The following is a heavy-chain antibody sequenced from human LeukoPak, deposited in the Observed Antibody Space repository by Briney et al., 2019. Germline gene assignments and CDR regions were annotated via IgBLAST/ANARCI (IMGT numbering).Heavy chain of an antibody. J-gene: IGHJ5*02. D-gene: IGHD6-19*01. CDR2: IYYSGST. V-gene: IGHV4-59*08. CDR1: GGSISSYY. CDR3: ARHLTLGYSSGLTRRRFDP. Sequence: SETLSLTCTVSGGSISSYYWSWIRQPPGKGLEWIGYIYYSGSTNYNPSLKSRVTISVDTSKNQFSLKLSSVTAADTAVYYCARHLTLGYSSGLTRRRFDPWGQGTLVTVSS.